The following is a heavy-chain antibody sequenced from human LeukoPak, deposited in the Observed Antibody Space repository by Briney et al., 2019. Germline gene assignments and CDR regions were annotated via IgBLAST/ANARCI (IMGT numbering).Heavy chain of an antibody. CDR3: ARRDSIGYSY. Sequence: SETLSLTCTVGGGSIRNYCGGWMRRPPRTGLEGIGYIPFTGNTRYNPSPDGRVTMSIETSKNQFSLKLISVPAADTAVYYCARRDSIGYSYWGQGGLVTVSS. J-gene: IGHJ4*02. CDR1: GGSIRNYC. D-gene: IGHD3-22*01. V-gene: IGHV4-59*08. CDR2: IPFTGNT.